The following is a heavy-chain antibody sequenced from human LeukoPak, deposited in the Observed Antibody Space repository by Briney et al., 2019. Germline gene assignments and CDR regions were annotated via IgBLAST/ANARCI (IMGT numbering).Heavy chain of an antibody. CDR3: ARGSSDVYWYLDV. Sequence: PSETLSLTCIVSGDSVSAFYWSWLRQSPGTGLEWIGFIHYPASTAYNPSLKSRVTISLETSRNQLSLMLTSLTPADTAMYYCARGSSDVYWYLDVWGRGTLVTVSS. D-gene: IGHD6-19*01. J-gene: IGHJ2*01. V-gene: IGHV4-59*02. CDR1: GDSVSAFY. CDR2: IHYPAST.